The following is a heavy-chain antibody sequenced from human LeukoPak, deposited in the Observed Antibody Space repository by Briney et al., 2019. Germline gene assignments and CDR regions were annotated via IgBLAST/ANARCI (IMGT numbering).Heavy chain of an antibody. V-gene: IGHV4-34*12. CDR2: IIHRGST. Sequence: SETLSLTCVVYGGSFSGYYWSWIRQSPGKGLEWIGEIIHRGSTNYNPSLKRRVTISLDTSKNQFSLKLSSVTAADTAVYYCAKSLYGSGSYYNWFDPWGQGTLVTVSS. J-gene: IGHJ5*02. CDR3: AKSLYGSGSYYNWFDP. D-gene: IGHD3-10*01. CDR1: GGSFSGYY.